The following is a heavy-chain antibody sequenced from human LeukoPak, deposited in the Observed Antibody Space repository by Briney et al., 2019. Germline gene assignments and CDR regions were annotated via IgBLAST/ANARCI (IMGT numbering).Heavy chain of an antibody. J-gene: IGHJ4*02. V-gene: IGHV1-69*13. CDR1: GGTFSSYA. CDR2: IIPIFGTV. D-gene: IGHD6-13*01. Sequence: GASVKVSCKASGGTFSSYAISWVRQAPGQGLEWMGGIIPIFGTVNYAQKFQGRVTITADESTSTAYMELSSLRSEDTAGYYCAREVAAAGYYFDYWGQGTLVTVSS. CDR3: AREVAAAGYYFDY.